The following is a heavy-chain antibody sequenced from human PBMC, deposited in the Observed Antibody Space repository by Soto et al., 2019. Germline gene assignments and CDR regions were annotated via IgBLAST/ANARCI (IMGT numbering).Heavy chain of an antibody. Sequence: SETLSLTCTVSGDSISSINNYWSWIRQPPGEGLEWIGFISYSGTTSYSPSLKSRVTISVDTSKNQFSLKLSSVTAADTAVYYCARSNWFDPWGQGTLVTVSS. CDR3: ARSNWFDP. CDR2: ISYSGTT. J-gene: IGHJ5*02. CDR1: GDSISSINNY. V-gene: IGHV4-30-4*02.